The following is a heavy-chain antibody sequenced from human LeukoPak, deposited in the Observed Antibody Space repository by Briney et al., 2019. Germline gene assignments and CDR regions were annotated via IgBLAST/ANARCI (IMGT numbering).Heavy chain of an antibody. V-gene: IGHV1-8*02. D-gene: IGHD3-3*01. CDR3: ARARDGYYDFWSGYYIYYYGMDV. J-gene: IGHJ6*02. CDR1: GYTFTSYA. Sequence: ASVKVSCKASGYTFTSYAMNWVRQAPGQGLEWMGWMNPNSGNTGYAQKFQGRVTMTRNTSISTAYMELSSLRSEDTAVYYCARARDGYYDFWSGYYIYYYGMDVWGQGTTVTVSS. CDR2: MNPNSGNT.